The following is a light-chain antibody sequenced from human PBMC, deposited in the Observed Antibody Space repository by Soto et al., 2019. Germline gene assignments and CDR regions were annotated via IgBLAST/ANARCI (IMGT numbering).Light chain of an antibody. V-gene: IGKV2D-29*02. Sequence: DVVMTQTPRSLSVAPGQRASISCKSSQSLLHITGETFLFWYLQKPGQSPQLLIYEVSTRVSGVPDRFSGSGSGTDFTLEISRVETDDVGIYYCMQSTQLPPTFGQGTRLGIE. CDR2: EVS. J-gene: IGKJ5*01. CDR3: MQSTQLPPT. CDR1: QSLLHITGETF.